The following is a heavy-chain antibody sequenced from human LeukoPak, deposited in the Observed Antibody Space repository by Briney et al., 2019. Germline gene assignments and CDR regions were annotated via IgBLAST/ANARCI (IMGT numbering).Heavy chain of an antibody. D-gene: IGHD2-15*01. Sequence: GGSLRLSCAASGFTFSSYAMHWVRQAPGKGLEWVAVISYDGSNKYYADSVKGRFTISRDNSKNTLYLQMNSLRAEDTAVYYCARDSLKFDIRLLPGYWGQGTLVTVSS. CDR3: ARDSLKFDIRLLPGY. J-gene: IGHJ4*02. CDR1: GFTFSSYA. V-gene: IGHV3-30-3*01. CDR2: ISYDGSNK.